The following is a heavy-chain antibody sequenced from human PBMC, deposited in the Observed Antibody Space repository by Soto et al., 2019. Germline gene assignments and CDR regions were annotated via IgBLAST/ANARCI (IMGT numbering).Heavy chain of an antibody. J-gene: IGHJ4*02. CDR2: ISSSSSYI. V-gene: IGHV3-21*01. Sequence: EVQLVESGGGLVKPGGSLRLSCAASGFTFSSYSMNWVRQATGKGLEWVSSISSSSSYIYYADSVKGRFTISRDNAKNSLYLQMNSLRAEDTAVYYCARGEQQLAQGLDYWGQGTLVTVSS. D-gene: IGHD6-13*01. CDR1: GFTFSSYS. CDR3: ARGEQQLAQGLDY.